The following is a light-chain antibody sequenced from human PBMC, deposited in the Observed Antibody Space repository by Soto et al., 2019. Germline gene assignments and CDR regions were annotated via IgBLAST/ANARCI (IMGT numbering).Light chain of an antibody. J-gene: IGKJ2*01. Sequence: EIVMTQSPANLSVSPGERATLSCRASQSVSSNLAWYQQKPGQAPRLLIYGASTRATGIPARFSGSGSGTEFTLTISSLQSEDFAVYYCQQYNYWPPLYTFGQRTKLEI. CDR2: GAS. CDR3: QQYNYWPPLYT. CDR1: QSVSSN. V-gene: IGKV3-15*01.